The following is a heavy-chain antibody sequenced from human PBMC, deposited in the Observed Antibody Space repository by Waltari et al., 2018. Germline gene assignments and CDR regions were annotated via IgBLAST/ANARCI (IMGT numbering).Heavy chain of an antibody. CDR1: GFTFSSYS. CDR3: ASTTVGATTSSDY. V-gene: IGHV3-48*04. CDR2: ICSSSSTI. Sequence: VQLVESGGGLVQPGGSLRLSCAASGFTFSSYSMNWVRQAPGKGLVWVSYICSSSSTIYYADSVKGRFTISRDNAKNSLYLQMNSLRAEDTAVYYCASTTVGATTSSDYWGQGTLVTVSS. D-gene: IGHD1-26*01. J-gene: IGHJ4*02.